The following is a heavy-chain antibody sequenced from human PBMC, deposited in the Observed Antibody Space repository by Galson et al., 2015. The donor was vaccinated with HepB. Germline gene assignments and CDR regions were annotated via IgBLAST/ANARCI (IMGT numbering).Heavy chain of an antibody. CDR3: ATRSFGLEYSSSGGAFDP. Sequence: SVTVSCKASGYTFTSYAMNWVRQAPGQGLEWMGWINTNTGNPTYAQGFTGRFVFSLDTSVSTAYLQISSLKAEDTAVYYCATRSFGLEYSSSGGAFDPWGQGTLVTVSS. J-gene: IGHJ5*02. D-gene: IGHD6-13*01. CDR1: GYTFTSYA. V-gene: IGHV7-4-1*02. CDR2: INTNTGNP.